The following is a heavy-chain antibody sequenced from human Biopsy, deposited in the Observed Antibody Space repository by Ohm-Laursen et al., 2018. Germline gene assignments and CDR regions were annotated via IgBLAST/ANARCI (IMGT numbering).Heavy chain of an antibody. CDR1: GFGVNTYG. Sequence: SSLRLSCAASGFGVNTYGMHWVRQAPGKGLEWVSLISNDGDIKYSADSMEGRFTISRDNSRNTLFLQMNSLKAEDTAVYYCAKDRFPYTSGYSSVFEYWGQGTLVTVSS. V-gene: IGHV3-30*18. D-gene: IGHD3-22*01. CDR2: ISNDGDIK. CDR3: AKDRFPYTSGYSSVFEY. J-gene: IGHJ4*02.